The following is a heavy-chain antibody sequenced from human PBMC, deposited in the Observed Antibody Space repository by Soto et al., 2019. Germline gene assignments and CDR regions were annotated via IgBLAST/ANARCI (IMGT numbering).Heavy chain of an antibody. D-gene: IGHD5-12*01. CDR1: RDCLNRYC. CDR2: IYYSGST. J-gene: IGHJ6*03. CDR3: ARRGGYSGYDNYYYYYYMDV. V-gene: IGHV4-59*08. Sequence: PTENPYLTCTVSRDCLNRYCSSCTRHRPEKGLEWIGYIYYSGSTNYNPSLKSRVTISVDTSKNQFSLKLSSVTAADTAVYYCARRGGYSGYDNYYYYYYMDVWGKGTTVT.